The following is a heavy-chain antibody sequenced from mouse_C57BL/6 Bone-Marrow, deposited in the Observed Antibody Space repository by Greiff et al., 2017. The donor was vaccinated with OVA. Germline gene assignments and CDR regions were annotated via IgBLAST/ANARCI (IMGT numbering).Heavy chain of an antibody. CDR1: GYTFTNYW. J-gene: IGHJ2*01. CDR3: ARYLYDFSFDY. Sequence: QVQLKESGAELVRPGTSVKMSCKASGYTFTNYWIGWAKQRPGHGLEWIGDIYPGGGYTNYNEKFKGKATLTADKSSSTAYMQFSSLTSEDSAIYYCARYLYDFSFDYWGQGTTLTVSS. V-gene: IGHV1-63*01. D-gene: IGHD2-4*01. CDR2: IYPGGGYT.